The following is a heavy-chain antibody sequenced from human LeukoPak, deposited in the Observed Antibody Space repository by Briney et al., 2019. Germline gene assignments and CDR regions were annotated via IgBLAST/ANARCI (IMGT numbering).Heavy chain of an antibody. V-gene: IGHV3-53*01. CDR1: GFTVSSNY. CDR2: IYSGGST. CDR3: ARVLGTARTYGMDV. J-gene: IGHJ6*02. D-gene: IGHD2-21*02. Sequence: GGSLRLSCAVSGFTVSSNYMSWVRQAPGKGLEWVSVIYSGGSTYYADSVKGRLTISRDNSKNTLYLQMNSLRAEDTAVYYCARVLGTARTYGMDVWGQGTTVTVSS.